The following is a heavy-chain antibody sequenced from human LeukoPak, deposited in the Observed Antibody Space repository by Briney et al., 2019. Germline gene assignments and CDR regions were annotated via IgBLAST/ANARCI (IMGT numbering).Heavy chain of an antibody. V-gene: IGHV4-4*07. D-gene: IGHD3-3*01. CDR3: ARDRSYDFWSGNLYFDY. J-gene: IGHJ4*02. Sequence: PSETLSLTCTVSGGSISSYYWSWIRQPAGKGLERIGRIYTSGSTNYNPSLKSRVTMSVDTSKNQFSLKLSSVTAADTAVYYCARDRSYDFWSGNLYFDYWGQGTLVTVSS. CDR1: GGSISSYY. CDR2: IYTSGST.